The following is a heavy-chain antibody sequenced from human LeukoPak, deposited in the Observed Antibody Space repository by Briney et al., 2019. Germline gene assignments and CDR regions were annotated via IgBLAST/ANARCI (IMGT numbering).Heavy chain of an antibody. D-gene: IGHD5-12*01. CDR3: ARGRGATIPFPPDY. Sequence: SETLSLTCAVYGGSYSGYYWSCIRQPPGRGLEWIGEINHSGSTNYNPSLKSRVTISVDTSKNQLSLKLSSVTAADTAVYYCARGRGATIPFPPDYWGQGTLVTVSS. CDR2: INHSGST. J-gene: IGHJ4*02. CDR1: GGSYSGYY. V-gene: IGHV4-34*01.